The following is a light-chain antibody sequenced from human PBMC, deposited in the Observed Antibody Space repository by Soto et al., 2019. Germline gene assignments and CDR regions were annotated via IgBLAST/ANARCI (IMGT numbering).Light chain of an antibody. CDR1: TGAVTSGHY. V-gene: IGLV7-46*01. CDR2: DTS. J-gene: IGLJ3*02. Sequence: QAVVTQEPSLTVSPGGTVTLTCGSSTGAVTSGHYPYWFQQKPGQAPRTLIYDTSDKHSWTPARFSGSLLGGKAALTLSGALPEDEAEYYCLLSYSGTSGVFGGGTKLTVL. CDR3: LLSYSGTSGV.